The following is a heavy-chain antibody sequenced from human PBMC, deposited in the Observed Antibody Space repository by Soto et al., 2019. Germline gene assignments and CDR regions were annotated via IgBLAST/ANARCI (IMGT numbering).Heavy chain of an antibody. Sequence: SETLSLTCTVSGGSISSYYWSWIRQPPGKGLEWIGYTYYSGSTNYNPSLKSRVTISVDTSKNQFSLKLSSVTAADTAVYYCARVVVVPAAIGMGSDWFDPWGQVTLVTVSS. CDR2: TYYSGST. D-gene: IGHD2-2*01. CDR3: ARVVVVPAAIGMGSDWFDP. CDR1: GGSISSYY. V-gene: IGHV4-59*01. J-gene: IGHJ5*02.